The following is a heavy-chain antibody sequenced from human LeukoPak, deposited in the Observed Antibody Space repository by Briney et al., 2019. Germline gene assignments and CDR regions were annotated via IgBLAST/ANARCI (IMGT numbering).Heavy chain of an antibody. V-gene: IGHV3-7*01. CDR2: INQGGSEK. D-gene: IGHD5-24*01. J-gene: IGHJ4*02. Sequence: QSGGSLRLSCAVSRLTFRSYWMSWVRQAPGKGLEWVANINQGGSEKYFVDSVRGRFTISRDNAKNLLHLQMDTLRADDTAVYYRARERDGRFFDYWGQGTLVTVSS. CDR3: ARERDGRFFDY. CDR1: RLTFRSYW.